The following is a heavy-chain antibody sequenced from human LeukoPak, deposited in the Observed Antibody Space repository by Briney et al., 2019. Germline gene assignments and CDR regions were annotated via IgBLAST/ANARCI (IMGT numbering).Heavy chain of an antibody. CDR3: ARHLKLTGYWYFDL. CDR1: GGSISSGGYS. D-gene: IGHD1-20*01. J-gene: IGHJ2*01. CDR2: IYHSGST. Sequence: PSQTLSLTCAVSGGSISSGGYSWSWIRQPPGKGLEWIGYIYHSGSTYYNPSLESRVTISVDTSKNQFSLRLSSVTAADTAVYYCARHLKLTGYWYFDLWGRGTLVTVSS. V-gene: IGHV4-30-2*03.